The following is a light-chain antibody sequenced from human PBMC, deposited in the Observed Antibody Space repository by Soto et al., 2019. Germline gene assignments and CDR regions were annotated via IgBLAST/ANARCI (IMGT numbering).Light chain of an antibody. Sequence: QSVLTQPPSASGSPGQSVTISCTGTSSDIGANNYVSWYQQHPGKAPKLMIYEVTKRPSGVPDRFSGSKSGNTASLTVSGLQPEDEAAYYCGSYAGTNRLFGMGNKVTVL. CDR2: EVT. J-gene: IGLJ1*01. V-gene: IGLV2-8*01. CDR1: SSDIGANNY. CDR3: GSYAGTNRL.